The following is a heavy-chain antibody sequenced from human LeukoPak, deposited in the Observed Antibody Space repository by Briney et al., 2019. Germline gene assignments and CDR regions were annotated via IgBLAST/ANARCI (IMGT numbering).Heavy chain of an antibody. V-gene: IGHV3-48*04. D-gene: IGHD6-19*01. Sequence: PGGSLRLSCAASGFTFRTYSMNWVRQAPGKVLEWVSYISSSSSGLYYADSVKGRFTISRDNAKNSLYLQMNSLRAEDTAVYYCARDSRGTVAGTYNDYWGQGTLVTVS. CDR3: ARDSRGTVAGTYNDY. J-gene: IGHJ4*02. CDR2: ISSSSSGL. CDR1: GFTFRTYS.